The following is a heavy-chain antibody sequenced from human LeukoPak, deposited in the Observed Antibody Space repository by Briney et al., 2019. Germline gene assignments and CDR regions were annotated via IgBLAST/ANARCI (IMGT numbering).Heavy chain of an antibody. D-gene: IGHD3-22*01. CDR2: ISYDGSNK. V-gene: IGHV3-30-3*01. CDR3: ARRMYYYDSSGYYYPYFDY. CDR1: GFTFSSYA. J-gene: IGHJ4*02. Sequence: PGGSLRLSCAASGFTFSSYAMHWVRQAPGKGLEWVAVISYDGSNKYYADSVKGRFTISRDNSKNTMYLQMNSLRGEDTAVYYCARRMYYYDSSGYYYPYFDYWGQGTLVTVSS.